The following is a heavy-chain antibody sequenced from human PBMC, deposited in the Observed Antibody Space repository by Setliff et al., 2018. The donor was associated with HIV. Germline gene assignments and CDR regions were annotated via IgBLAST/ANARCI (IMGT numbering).Heavy chain of an antibody. D-gene: IGHD1-26*01. CDR1: GGSFSSFH. J-gene: IGHJ4*02. Sequence: SETLSLTCTVSGGSFSSFHWSWIRQPPGQGLAWIGSNYYTGSTNYNPYLKNRVTVSKDTSKNQVHLNRSSVTAADSATYYCATMGSQGTYFDNWGQGTLVT. CDR3: ATMGSQGTYFDN. CDR2: NYYTGST. V-gene: IGHV4-59*08.